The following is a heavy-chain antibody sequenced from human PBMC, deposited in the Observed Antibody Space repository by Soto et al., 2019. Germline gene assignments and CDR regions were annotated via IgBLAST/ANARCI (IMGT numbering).Heavy chain of an antibody. CDR3: ARDRVVVVPAAMYYYYYYYMDV. D-gene: IGHD2-2*01. V-gene: IGHV3-33*01. Sequence: QVQLVESGGDVVQPGRSLRLSCAASGFTFSSYGMHWVRQAPGKGLEWVAVIWYDGSNKYYADSVKGRFTISRDNSKNTLYLQMNSLRAEDTAVYYCARDRVVVVPAAMYYYYYYYMDVWGKGTTVTVSS. CDR2: IWYDGSNK. CDR1: GFTFSSYG. J-gene: IGHJ6*03.